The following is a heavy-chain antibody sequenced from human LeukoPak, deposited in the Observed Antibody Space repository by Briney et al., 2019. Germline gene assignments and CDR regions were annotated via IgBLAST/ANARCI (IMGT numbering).Heavy chain of an antibody. CDR2: INPNSGGT. J-gene: IGHJ3*02. CDR1: GYTFTGYY. Sequence: GASVKVSCKASGYTFTGYYMHWVRQAPGQGLEWMGWINPNSGGTNYAQKFQGRVTMTRDTSISTAYMELSRLRSDDTAVYYCARLEVGLRLGELSSSNAFDIWGQGTMVTVSS. CDR3: ARLEVGLRLGELSSSNAFDI. D-gene: IGHD3-16*02. V-gene: IGHV1-2*02.